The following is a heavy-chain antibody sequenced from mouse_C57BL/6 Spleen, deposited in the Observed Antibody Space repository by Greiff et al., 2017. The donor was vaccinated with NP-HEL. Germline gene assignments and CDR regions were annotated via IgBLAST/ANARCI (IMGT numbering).Heavy chain of an antibody. D-gene: IGHD2-2*01. CDR1: GYSFTGYF. CDR2: INPYNGDT. J-gene: IGHJ1*03. V-gene: IGHV1-20*01. CDR3: AVYYGYDVDWYFDV. Sequence: EVKLMESGPELVKPGDSVKISCKASGYSFTGYFMNWVMQSHGKSLEWIGRINPYNGDTFYNQKFKGKATLTVDKSSSTAHMELRSLTSEDSAVYYCAVYYGYDVDWYFDVWGTGTTVTVSS.